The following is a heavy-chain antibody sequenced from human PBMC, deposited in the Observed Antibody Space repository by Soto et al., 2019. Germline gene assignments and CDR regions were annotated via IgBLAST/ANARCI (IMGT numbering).Heavy chain of an antibody. CDR1: GFTFTSSA. Sequence: SVKVSCKASGFTFTSSAVQWVRQARGQRLEWIGWIVVGSGNTNYAQKFQERVTITRDMSTSTAYMELSSLRSEDTAVYYCAADYPPQYYDFWSGNGMDVWGQGTTVTVSS. CDR3: AADYPPQYYDFWSGNGMDV. CDR2: IVVGSGNT. V-gene: IGHV1-58*01. J-gene: IGHJ6*02. D-gene: IGHD3-3*01.